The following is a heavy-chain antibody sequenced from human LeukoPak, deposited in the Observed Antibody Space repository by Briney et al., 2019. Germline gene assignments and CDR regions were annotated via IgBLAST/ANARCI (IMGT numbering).Heavy chain of an antibody. CDR1: GFSFSSNW. J-gene: IGHJ5*02. CDR2: IKRDGSQK. V-gene: IGHV3-7*01. Sequence: GGSLRLSCAAPGFSFSSNWMGWVRQAPGKGLEWVAHIKRDGSQKYYLDSVKGRFTISRDNAKNSLYLQMNSLRVEDTAVYHCARLGLEVGGPNWFDPWGQGTLVTVSS. CDR3: ARLGLEVGGPNWFDP. D-gene: IGHD1-1*01.